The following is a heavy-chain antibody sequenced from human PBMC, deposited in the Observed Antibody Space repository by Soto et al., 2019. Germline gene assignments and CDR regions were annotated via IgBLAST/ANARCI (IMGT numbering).Heavy chain of an antibody. CDR3: ARRITIFGVVNRQDYYMDV. CDR2: IYPGDSDT. Sequence: EVQLVQSGAEVKKPGESLKISCKGSGYSFTSYWIGWVRQMPGKGLEWMGIIYPGDSDTRYSPSFQGQVTISADKSISTAYLQWSSLKASDTAMYYCARRITIFGVVNRQDYYMDVWGKGTTVTVSS. J-gene: IGHJ6*03. D-gene: IGHD3-3*01. V-gene: IGHV5-51*03. CDR1: GYSFTSYW.